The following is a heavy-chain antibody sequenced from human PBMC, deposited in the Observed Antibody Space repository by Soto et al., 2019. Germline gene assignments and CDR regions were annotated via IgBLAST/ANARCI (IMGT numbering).Heavy chain of an antibody. V-gene: IGHV3-33*01. D-gene: IGHD6-13*01. CDR1: GFTFSSYG. CDR2: IWYDGSNK. J-gene: IGHJ6*02. Sequence: PGGSLRLSCAASGFTFSSYGMHWVSQAPGKGLEWVAVIWYDGSNKYYADSVKGRFTISRDNSKNTLYLQMNSLRAEDTAVYYCAREGSIAAAGTFVDYYYGMDVWGQGTTVTVSS. CDR3: AREGSIAAAGTFVDYYYGMDV.